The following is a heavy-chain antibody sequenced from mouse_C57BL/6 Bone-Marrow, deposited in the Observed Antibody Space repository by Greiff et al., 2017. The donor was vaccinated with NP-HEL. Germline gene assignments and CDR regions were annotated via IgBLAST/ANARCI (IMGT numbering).Heavy chain of an antibody. CDR2: IHPNSGST. CDR3: ARERWLLPHWYFDV. Sequence: VQLQQPGAELVKPGASVKLSCKASGYTFTSYWMHWVKQRPGQGLEWIGMIHPNSGSTNYNEKFKSKATLTVDKSSSTAYMQLSSLTSEDSAVYYCARERWLLPHWYFDVWGTGTTVTVSS. D-gene: IGHD2-3*01. CDR1: GYTFTSYW. V-gene: IGHV1-64*01. J-gene: IGHJ1*03.